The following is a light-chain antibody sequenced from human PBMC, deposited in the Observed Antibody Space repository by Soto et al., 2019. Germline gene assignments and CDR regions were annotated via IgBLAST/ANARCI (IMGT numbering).Light chain of an antibody. CDR3: CSYAGSSTYV. J-gene: IGLJ1*01. Sequence: QSVLTQPASVSGSPGQSITISCTGTSSYVGSYNLVSWYQQHPGKAPKLMIYEGSKRPSGVSNRFSGSKSGNTASLTISGLQAEDEADYYCCSYAGSSTYVLGTGTKVT. V-gene: IGLV2-23*01. CDR1: SSYVGSYNL. CDR2: EGS.